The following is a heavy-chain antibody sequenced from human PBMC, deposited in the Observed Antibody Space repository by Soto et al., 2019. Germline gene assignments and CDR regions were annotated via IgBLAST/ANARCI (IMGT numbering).Heavy chain of an antibody. Sequence: GGSLRLSCAASGFTFSSYSMNWVRQAPGKGLEWVSSISSSSSYIYYADSVKGRFTISRDNAKNSLYLQMNSLRAEDTALYYCARGSGGGQDTYYWGQGTLVTVSS. J-gene: IGHJ4*02. CDR3: ARGSGGGQDTYY. D-gene: IGHD3-10*01. V-gene: IGHV3-21*01. CDR2: ISSSSSYI. CDR1: GFTFSSYS.